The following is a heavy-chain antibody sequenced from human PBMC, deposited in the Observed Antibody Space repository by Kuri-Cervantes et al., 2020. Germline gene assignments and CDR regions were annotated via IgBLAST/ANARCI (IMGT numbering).Heavy chain of an antibody. CDR2: ISWNSGSI. CDR3: VRDLYGAGPF. V-gene: IGHV3-9*01. Sequence: GGSLRLSCAASGFTFDDYAMHWVRQAPGKGLEWVPGISWNSGSIGYADSVKGRFTISRDNAKNSLYLQMNSLRAEDTALYYCVRDLYGAGPFWGQGTLVTVSS. CDR1: GFTFDDYA. J-gene: IGHJ4*02. D-gene: IGHD4-17*01.